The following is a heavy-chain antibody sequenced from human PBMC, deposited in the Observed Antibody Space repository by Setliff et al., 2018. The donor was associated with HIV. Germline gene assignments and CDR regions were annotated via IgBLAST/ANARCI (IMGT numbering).Heavy chain of an antibody. CDR3: ATLGSCPNSRCPNY. CDR1: GGSFSGYY. D-gene: IGHD2-15*01. J-gene: IGHJ4*02. CDR2: INHSGSA. Sequence: SETLSLTCAVYGGSFSGYYWSWIRQPPGKGLEWIGEINHSGSANYNPSLKSRVTISVDTSKNQFSLKLSSVTAADTAVYYCATLGSCPNSRCPNYWGQGTLVTVSS. V-gene: IGHV4-34*01.